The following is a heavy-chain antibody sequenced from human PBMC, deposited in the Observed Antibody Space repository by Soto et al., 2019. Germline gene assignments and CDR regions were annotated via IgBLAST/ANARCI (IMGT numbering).Heavy chain of an antibody. CDR3: AAERVRYCSGGSGYPDSFYHYGLEV. Sequence: SVKVSWKASGFTFSNSAVQWVRQARGQRLEWIGWIVVGSGNTNYAQKFQERVTITRDMSTSKAYMELSSLRSEDTAVYYCAAERVRYCSGGSGYPDSFYHYGLEVWGQGTTVTVS. J-gene: IGHJ6*02. CDR1: GFTFSNSA. D-gene: IGHD2-15*01. CDR2: IVVGSGNT. V-gene: IGHV1-58*01.